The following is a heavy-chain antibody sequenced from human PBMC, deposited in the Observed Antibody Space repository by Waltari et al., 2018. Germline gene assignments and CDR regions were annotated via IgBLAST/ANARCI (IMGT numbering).Heavy chain of an antibody. J-gene: IGHJ4*02. CDR1: GYTFAPYY. CDR2: VIPNNGAT. CDR3: ARGVLPPALDY. V-gene: IGHV1-2*02. Sequence: QVQLVQSGAEVKKPGASVKVSCKASGYTFAPYYIHWVRQAPGQGLEWMGWVIPNNGATKYAQKFHGRVTMTRDTSISTAYLELTGLRSDYTAVYYCARGVLPPALDYWGQGTLVTVSS. D-gene: IGHD2-2*01.